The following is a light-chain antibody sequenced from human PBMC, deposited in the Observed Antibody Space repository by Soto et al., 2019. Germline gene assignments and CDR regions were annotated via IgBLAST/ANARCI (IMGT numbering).Light chain of an antibody. J-gene: IGKJ4*01. V-gene: IGKV3-11*01. Sequence: EIVLTQSPATLSLSPGERATLSCRASQSIRSSLAWYQQKPGQAPRLLIYDASNRATGIPARFSGSGSGTDFTLTISSLEPEDFAVYYCQQRSSWPRLTFGGGTKVDIK. CDR2: DAS. CDR1: QSIRSS. CDR3: QQRSSWPRLT.